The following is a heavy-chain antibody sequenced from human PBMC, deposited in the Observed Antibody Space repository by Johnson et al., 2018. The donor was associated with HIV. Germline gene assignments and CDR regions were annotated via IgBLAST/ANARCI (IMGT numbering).Heavy chain of an antibody. J-gene: IGHJ3*02. CDR3: ARAYLRGEGYAFDI. D-gene: IGHD3-10*01. Sequence: QLLESGGGVVQPGRSLRLSCAASGFTFSSYVMHWVRQAPGQGLEWVAVIWYDGNNKYYADSVKGRFTISRANSKNTLYLQMNSLRAEDTAVYYCARAYLRGEGYAFDIWGQGTMVTVSS. V-gene: IGHV3-33*08. CDR2: IWYDGNNK. CDR1: GFTFSSYV.